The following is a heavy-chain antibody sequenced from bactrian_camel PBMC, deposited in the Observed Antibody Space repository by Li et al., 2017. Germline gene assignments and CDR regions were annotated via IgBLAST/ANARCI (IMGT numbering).Heavy chain of an antibody. J-gene: IGHJ4*01. D-gene: IGHD3*01. CDR1: GVAYNRLSLDMKWC. Sequence: VQLVESGGGSVQAGGSLTLSCVVSGVAYNRLSLDMKWCMGWFRQAPGKGREEVATIDRDGGATYAERVQGRFVISKDPAKHTLYLQMTSLKPEDTAVYYCVTDREPYTASGLYEYNYWGQGTQVAVS. CDR2: IDRDGGAT. V-gene: IGHV3S40*01. CDR3: VTDREPYTASGLYEYNY.